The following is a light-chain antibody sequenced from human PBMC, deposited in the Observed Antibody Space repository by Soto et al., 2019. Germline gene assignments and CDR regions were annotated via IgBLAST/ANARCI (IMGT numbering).Light chain of an antibody. CDR1: QSVSSN. V-gene: IGKV3-15*01. Sequence: MTRSPSTLPASVGDRTTLSCRTSQSVSSNLAWYQQNPGQAPRLLFYGASTRATGIPARFSGSGSGTDFTLTIHSLQSEDFAVYYCQQYNNWPWTFGQGTKVDI. CDR3: QQYNNWPWT. J-gene: IGKJ1*01. CDR2: GAS.